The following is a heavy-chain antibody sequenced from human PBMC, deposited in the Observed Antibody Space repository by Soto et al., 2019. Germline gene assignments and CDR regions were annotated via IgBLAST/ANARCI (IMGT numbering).Heavy chain of an antibody. V-gene: IGHV4-30-4*01. J-gene: IGHJ4*02. CDR3: ASYGDYDYFDY. CDR2: IYYSGST. D-gene: IGHD4-17*01. CDR1: GGSISSGDYY. Sequence: TLSLTCTVSGGSISSGDYYWSWIRQPPGKGLEWIGYIYYSGSTYYNPSLKSRVTISVDTSKNQFSLKLSSVTAADTAVYYCASYGDYDYFDYWGQGTLVTVSS.